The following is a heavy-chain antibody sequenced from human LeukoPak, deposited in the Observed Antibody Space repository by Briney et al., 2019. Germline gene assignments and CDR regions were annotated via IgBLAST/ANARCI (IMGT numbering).Heavy chain of an antibody. CDR3: ARRLTQYDCFDP. V-gene: IGHV6-1*01. D-gene: IGHD2-2*01. Sequence: SHTLSLRCAIFGDSVSSNSVTWNWIRQSPSKGLEWLGRTYSRSTWYNDYAVSVGGRITVNPDTSKNQFSLHLNSVTPEDTAVYYCARRLTQYDCFDPWGQGILVTVSS. J-gene: IGHJ5*02. CDR2: TYSRSTWYN. CDR1: GDSVSSNSVT.